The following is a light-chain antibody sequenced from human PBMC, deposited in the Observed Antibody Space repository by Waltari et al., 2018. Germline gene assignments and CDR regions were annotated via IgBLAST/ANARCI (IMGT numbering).Light chain of an antibody. V-gene: IGLV2-8*01. CDR1: SSDVGGYNY. J-gene: IGLJ2*01. Sequence: QSALTQPPSASGSPGQSVTISCTGTSSDVGGYNYAPWYQQYPGKAPKLMIYEVSKRPAGVPERFSGSKSGNTASLTVSGLQGDDEADYYCSSYAGSNTVVFGGGTKLTVL. CDR3: SSYAGSNTVV. CDR2: EVS.